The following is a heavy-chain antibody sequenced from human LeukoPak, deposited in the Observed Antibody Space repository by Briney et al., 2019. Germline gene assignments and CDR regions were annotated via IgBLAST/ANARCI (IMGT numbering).Heavy chain of an antibody. CDR2: INPNSGGT. Sequence: ASVKVSCKASGYTLAAYYIYWVRQAPGQGLEWMGRINPNSGGTDYAQNFQGRVTMTRDTSISTAYMELSRLRSDDTAVYYCARGYCSGGTCYLVENWLDPWGQGTLVTVSS. D-gene: IGHD2-15*01. CDR1: GYTLAAYY. V-gene: IGHV1-2*06. CDR3: ARGYCSGGTCYLVENWLDP. J-gene: IGHJ5*02.